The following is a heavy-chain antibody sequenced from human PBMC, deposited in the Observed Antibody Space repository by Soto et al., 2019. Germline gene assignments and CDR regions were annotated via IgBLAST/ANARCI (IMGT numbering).Heavy chain of an antibody. CDR1: GGSISSYY. D-gene: IGHD4-4*01. J-gene: IGHJ5*02. CDR2: INHSGST. Sequence: SETLSLTCTVSGGSISSYYWSWIRQPPGKGLEWIGQINHSGSTNYNPSLKSRVTISVDTSKNQFSLKVTSVAAADTAVYYCARSNTGFDPWGLGTLVTISS. V-gene: IGHV4-34*01. CDR3: ARSNTGFDP.